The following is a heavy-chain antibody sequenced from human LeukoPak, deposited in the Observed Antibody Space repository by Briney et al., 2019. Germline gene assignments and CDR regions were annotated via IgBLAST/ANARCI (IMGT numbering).Heavy chain of an antibody. CDR1: GFTITAYA. CDR2: IGITSEYI. V-gene: IGHV3-23*01. D-gene: IGHD4-17*01. J-gene: IGHJ3*02. CDR3: AKDPNGDYVGAFDT. Sequence: GGSLRLSCAASGFTITAYAMSWVRQSPGKGLEWVSGIGITSEYIHYSDSVKGRFTISRDNSKNTVYLEMSSLRAEDAAVYYCAKDPNGDYVGAFDTWGQGTMVIVSS.